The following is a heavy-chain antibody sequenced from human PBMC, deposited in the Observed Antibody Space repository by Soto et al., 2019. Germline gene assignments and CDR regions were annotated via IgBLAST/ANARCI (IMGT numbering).Heavy chain of an antibody. CDR3: ARPRREGYNSYYYYYGMEV. CDR1: GYTFTSHG. D-gene: IGHD1-1*01. CDR2: ITAYNGNT. J-gene: IGHJ6*02. Sequence: QVQLVQSGAEVKKPGASVKVSCKASGYTFTSHGISWVRQAPGQGLEWMGWITAYNGNTKYAQNFQGRVTMTTDTSTSTAYMELRSLRSDDTAVYYCARPRREGYNSYYYYYGMEVWGQGTTVTVSS. V-gene: IGHV1-18*01.